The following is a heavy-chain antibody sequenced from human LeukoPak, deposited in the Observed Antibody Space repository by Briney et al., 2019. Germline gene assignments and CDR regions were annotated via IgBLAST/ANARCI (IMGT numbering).Heavy chain of an antibody. Sequence: PSETLSLTCTVSGGSISSYYWSWIRQPPGKGLEWIGYIYYSGTTNYNPSLKSRVTISVDTSKNQFSLKLSSVTAADTAMYYCAIAIQPSPSYYYYGMDVWGQGTTVTVSS. V-gene: IGHV4-59*12. CDR3: AIAIQPSPSYYYYGMDV. J-gene: IGHJ6*02. CDR1: GGSISSYY. CDR2: IYYSGTT. D-gene: IGHD5-18*01.